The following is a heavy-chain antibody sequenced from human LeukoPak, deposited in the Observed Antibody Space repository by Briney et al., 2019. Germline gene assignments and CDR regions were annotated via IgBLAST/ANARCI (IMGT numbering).Heavy chain of an antibody. CDR3: ARVMGALYYDILTGQMAFDI. V-gene: IGHV1-18*01. J-gene: IGHJ3*02. Sequence: ASVKVSCKASGYTFTSYGISWVRQAPGQGLEWMGWISAYNGNTNYAQKLQGRVTMTTDTSTSTAYMELRSLRSDDTAVYYCARVMGALYYDILTGQMAFDIWGQGTMVTVSS. CDR1: GYTFTSYG. CDR2: ISAYNGNT. D-gene: IGHD3-9*01.